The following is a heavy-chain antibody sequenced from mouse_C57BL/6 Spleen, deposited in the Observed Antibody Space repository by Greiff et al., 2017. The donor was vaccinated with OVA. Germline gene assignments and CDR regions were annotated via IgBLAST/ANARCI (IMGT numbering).Heavy chain of an antibody. Sequence: VQLQQSGAELVRPGASVTLSCKASGYTFTDYEMHWVKQTPVHGLEWIGAIDPETGGTAYNQKFKGKAILTADKSSSTAYMELRSLTAEDSAVYYCKDNSDYEWYFGVWGTGTTVTVSS. CDR2: IDPETGGT. CDR1: GYTFTDYE. J-gene: IGHJ1*03. CDR3: KDNSDYEWYFGV. V-gene: IGHV1-15*01. D-gene: IGHD2-5*01.